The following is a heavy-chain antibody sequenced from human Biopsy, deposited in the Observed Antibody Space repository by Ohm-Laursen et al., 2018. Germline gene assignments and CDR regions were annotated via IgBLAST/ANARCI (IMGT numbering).Heavy chain of an antibody. D-gene: IGHD4-11*01. CDR1: GDSVTKYY. CDR2: IYYSVMT. CDR3: ARDSGILNYGNVKYYHYYGMDV. V-gene: IGHV4-59*02. J-gene: IGHJ6*02. Sequence: TLCLTCTVSGDSVTKYYWSWIRQPPGKGLEWIGHIYYSVMTNYNPSLQSRVYISVDTSRNQVSLTLSSVTAADTAVYYCARDSGILNYGNVKYYHYYGMDVWGQGTKVTVSS.